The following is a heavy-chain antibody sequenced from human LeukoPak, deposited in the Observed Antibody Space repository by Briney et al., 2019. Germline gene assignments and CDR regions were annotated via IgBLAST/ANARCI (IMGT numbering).Heavy chain of an antibody. CDR2: IYHSGST. D-gene: IGHD4-17*01. Sequence: SQTLSLTCAVSGGSISSGGYSWSWIRQPPGKGLEWIGYIYHSGSTYYNPSLKSRVTISVDRSKNQFSLKLSSVTAADTAVYYCASGHDYGDARFDPWGQGTLVTVSS. V-gene: IGHV4-30-2*01. CDR1: GGSISSGGYS. J-gene: IGHJ5*02. CDR3: ASGHDYGDARFDP.